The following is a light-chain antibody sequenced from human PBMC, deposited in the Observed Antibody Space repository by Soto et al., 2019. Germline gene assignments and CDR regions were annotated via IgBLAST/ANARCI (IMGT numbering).Light chain of an antibody. J-gene: IGLJ2*01. CDR1: KLGDKY. CDR2: QDS. CDR3: QTWDSSLVV. Sequence: SYELTQPPSVSVSPGQTASITCSGDKLGDKYACWYQQKPGQSPVLVIYQDSKRPSGIPERFSGSNSGNPATLTISGTQAMDAADYYCQTWDSSLVVFGGGTKLTVL. V-gene: IGLV3-1*01.